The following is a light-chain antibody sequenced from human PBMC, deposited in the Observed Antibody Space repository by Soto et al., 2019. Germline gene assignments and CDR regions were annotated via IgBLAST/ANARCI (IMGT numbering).Light chain of an antibody. Sequence: DIVMTQSPLSLPVTPGEPASISCKSSQSLLHSNGYNYLDWFLQKPGQSPQLLIYLGSNRASGVPDRISGSGSGADFTLKISRVEAEDVGVYCCMQAQQTPWTFGQGTKVEIK. CDR1: QSLLHSNGYNY. J-gene: IGKJ1*01. CDR3: MQAQQTPWT. V-gene: IGKV2-28*01. CDR2: LGS.